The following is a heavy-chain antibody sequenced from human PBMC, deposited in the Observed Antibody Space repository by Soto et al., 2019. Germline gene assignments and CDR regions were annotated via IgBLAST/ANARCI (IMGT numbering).Heavy chain of an antibody. CDR3: AKHYGDYVGFDY. D-gene: IGHD4-17*01. CDR1: GITFSSYA. Sequence: EVQLLESGGGLVQPGGFLRLSCVASGITFSSYAMSWVRQAPGKGLEWVSAISGSGGSTYYADSVKGRFTISRDNSKNTLYLQMNSLRAEDTAVYYCAKHYGDYVGFDYWGQGTLVTVSS. V-gene: IGHV3-23*01. CDR2: ISGSGGST. J-gene: IGHJ4*02.